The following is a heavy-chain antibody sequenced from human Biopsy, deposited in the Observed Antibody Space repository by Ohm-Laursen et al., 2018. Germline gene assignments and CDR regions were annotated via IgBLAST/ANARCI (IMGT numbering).Heavy chain of an antibody. CDR3: ARDYSSGWCEGRAFDY. CDR1: GYTFTSYG. D-gene: IGHD6-19*01. CDR2: ISAYNGNT. J-gene: IGHJ4*02. Sequence: ASVKVSCKASGYTFTSYGISWVRQAPGQGLEWMGWISAYNGNTNYAPKLQGRVTMTTDTSTSTAYMELRRLRSDGTSVYDCARDYSSGWCEGRAFDYWGRGTLVTVSS. V-gene: IGHV1-18*01.